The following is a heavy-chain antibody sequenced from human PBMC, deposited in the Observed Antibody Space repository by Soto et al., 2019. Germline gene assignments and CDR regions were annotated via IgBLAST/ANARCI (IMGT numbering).Heavy chain of an antibody. CDR1: GDSISSGNKY. CDR3: ARVPSPFDYYYAMDV. D-gene: IGHD3-16*01. J-gene: IGHJ6*02. Sequence: SETLSLTCTVSGDSISSGNKYWSWIRHPPGKGLEWVGYLFSSGTTYYNPSLKSRLTMSLDASQNQFSVKLNSLTDADTAVYFCARVPSPFDYYYAMDVWGQGTTVTVSS. CDR2: LFSSGTT. V-gene: IGHV4-30-4*01.